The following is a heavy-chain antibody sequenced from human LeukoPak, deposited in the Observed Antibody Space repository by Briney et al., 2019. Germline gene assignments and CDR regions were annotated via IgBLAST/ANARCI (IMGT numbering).Heavy chain of an antibody. Sequence: GGSLRLSCAASGFTFSSYGMSWVRQAPGKGLEWVSAISGSGGSTYYADSVKGRFTISRDNSKNTLYLQMNSLRAEDTAVYYCAKAAGGYCSSTSCYVDYWGQGTLVTVSS. V-gene: IGHV3-23*01. J-gene: IGHJ4*02. CDR3: AKAAGGYCSSTSCYVDY. D-gene: IGHD2-2*01. CDR1: GFTFSSYG. CDR2: ISGSGGST.